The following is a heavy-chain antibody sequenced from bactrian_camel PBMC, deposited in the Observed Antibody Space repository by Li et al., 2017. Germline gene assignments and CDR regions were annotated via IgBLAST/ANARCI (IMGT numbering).Heavy chain of an antibody. J-gene: IGHJ4*01. CDR3: ATSDTLACTRGSVGRSDYSY. Sequence: HVQLVESGGGSVQAGETLRLSCTASGFTFDDFDMGWYRQAPGNECELVSYIGSDGSTYYADSVKGRFSISQSQDGAKKQAFLQMNSLKPEDSAMYTCATSDTLACTRGSVGRSDYSYWGQGTQVTVS. D-gene: IGHD4*01. V-gene: IGHV3S63*01. CDR2: IGSDGST. CDR1: GFTFDDFD.